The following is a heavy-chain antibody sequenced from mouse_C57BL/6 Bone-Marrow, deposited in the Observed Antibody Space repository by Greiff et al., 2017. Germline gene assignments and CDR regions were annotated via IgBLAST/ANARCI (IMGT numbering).Heavy chain of an antibody. CDR1: GYTFTSYW. V-gene: IGHV1-64*01. Sequence: VQLQQPGAELVKPGASVKLSCKASGYTFTSYWMHWVKQRPGQGLEWIGMIHPNSGSTNYNEKFKSKATLTVDKSSSTAYMQLSSLTSEDSAVYYCARSGYYGSSFLYYAMDYWGQGTSVTVSS. CDR3: ARSGYYGSSFLYYAMDY. J-gene: IGHJ4*01. CDR2: IHPNSGST. D-gene: IGHD1-1*01.